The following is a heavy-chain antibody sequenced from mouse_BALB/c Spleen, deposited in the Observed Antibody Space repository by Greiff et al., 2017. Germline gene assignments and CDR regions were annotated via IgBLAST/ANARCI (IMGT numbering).Heavy chain of an antibody. CDR1: GFTFSSYT. J-gene: IGHJ3*01. Sequence: EVKLVESGGGLVQPGGSLKLSCAASGFTFSSYTMSWVRQTPEKRLEWVAYISNGGGSTYYPDTVKGRFTISRDNAKNTLYLQMSSLKSEDTAMYYCAREIYYDYYPAWFAYWGQGTLVTVSA. D-gene: IGHD2-4*01. V-gene: IGHV5-12-2*01. CDR2: ISNGGGST. CDR3: AREIYYDYYPAWFAY.